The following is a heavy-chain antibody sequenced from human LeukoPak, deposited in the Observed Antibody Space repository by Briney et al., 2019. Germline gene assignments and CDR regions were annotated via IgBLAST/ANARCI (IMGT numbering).Heavy chain of an antibody. CDR3: ARHADDYGGNGYYFDY. J-gene: IGHJ4*02. CDR2: IYYSGST. Sequence: PSETLSLTYAVSGGSISSYYWSWIRQPPAKGLEGMGYIYYSGSTNYNPSLQSRVTISVDTSKNQFSLKLSSVTAADTAVYYCARHADDYGGNGYYFDYWGQGTLVTVSS. D-gene: IGHD4-23*01. CDR1: GGSISSYY. V-gene: IGHV4-59*08.